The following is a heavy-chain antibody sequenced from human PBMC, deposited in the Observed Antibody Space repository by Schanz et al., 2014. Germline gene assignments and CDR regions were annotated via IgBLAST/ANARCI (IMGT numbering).Heavy chain of an antibody. Sequence: VQLVESGGGLIQPGGSLRLSCAASGFGFSSYSMNWVHQAPGKGLEWVAVIWYDGSNKYYADSVKGRFTISRDNSKNTLFLQMNSLRAEDTAVYYCARDHTTESYYSAGPPIDYWGQGTLLTVSS. CDR1: GFGFSSYS. J-gene: IGHJ4*02. CDR2: IWYDGSNK. CDR3: ARDHTTESYYSAGPPIDY. D-gene: IGHD1-26*01. V-gene: IGHV3-33*08.